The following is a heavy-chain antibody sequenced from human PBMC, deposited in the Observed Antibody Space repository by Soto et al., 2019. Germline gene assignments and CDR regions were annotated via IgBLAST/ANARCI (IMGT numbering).Heavy chain of an antibody. CDR1: GYTFTDYY. CDR2: IHSKSGGT. CDR3: ARGGITVFGVIVY. Sequence: QVQVVQSGTEVKKPGASVKVSCKASGYTFTDYYVHWVRQAPGQGLEWMGWIHSKSGGTNYAQKFQGRVTMTRDTSISTAYMELSWLTYDDTAVYYCARGGITVFGVIVYWGQGTPVTVSS. J-gene: IGHJ4*02. D-gene: IGHD3-3*01. V-gene: IGHV1-2*02.